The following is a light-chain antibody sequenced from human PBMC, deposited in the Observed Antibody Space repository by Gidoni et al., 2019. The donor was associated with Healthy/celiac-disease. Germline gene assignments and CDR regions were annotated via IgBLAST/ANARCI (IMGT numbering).Light chain of an antibody. V-gene: IGKV1-39*01. CDR1: QSISSY. CDR2: AAS. Sequence: DIQMTQSPSSLSASVGDRVTITCRASQSISSYLNWYQQKPGKAPKLLIYAASSLQSGVPSRFSGSGSCTDFTLTISSLQPEDFATYYCQQSYSTPPIFTFGPGTKVDIK. CDR3: QQSYSTPPIFT. J-gene: IGKJ3*01.